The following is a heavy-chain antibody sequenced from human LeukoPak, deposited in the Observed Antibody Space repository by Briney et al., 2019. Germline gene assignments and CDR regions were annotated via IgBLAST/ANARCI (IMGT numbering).Heavy chain of an antibody. J-gene: IGHJ5*02. CDR1: GGSISSGGYC. Sequence: ASQTLSLTCTVSGGSISSGGYCWSWIRQFPGKGLEWIGYIYYSGYTHYNPSLKSRVSLSVDTSKNHFSPKLSSVTAADTAVYYCARYCSGGSCYPGTNWFDPWGQGTLVTVSS. CDR2: IYYSGYT. D-gene: IGHD2-15*01. V-gene: IGHV4-31*03. CDR3: ARYCSGGSCYPGTNWFDP.